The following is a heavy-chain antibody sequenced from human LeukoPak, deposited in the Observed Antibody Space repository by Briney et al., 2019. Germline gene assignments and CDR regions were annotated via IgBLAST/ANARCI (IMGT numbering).Heavy chain of an antibody. Sequence: SETLSLTCTGSGGSISSYYWSWIRQPAGKGLEWIGRISTIGSTNYNPSLNSRVTISIDTSKNQFSLKLSSVTAADTAVYYCARDGCGGSCFHYYYYYMDVWGKGTTVTISS. J-gene: IGHJ6*03. CDR3: ARDGCGGSCFHYYYYYMDV. D-gene: IGHD2-15*01. CDR2: ISTIGST. V-gene: IGHV4-4*07. CDR1: GGSISSYY.